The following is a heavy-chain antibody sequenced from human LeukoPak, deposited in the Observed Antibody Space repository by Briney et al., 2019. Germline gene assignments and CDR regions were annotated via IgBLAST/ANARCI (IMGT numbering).Heavy chain of an antibody. CDR3: ARDGACSSTSCQNFDY. Sequence: ASVKVSCKASGYTFTNFAISWVRQAPGQGLEWMGWVSAKSGNTNYAQKFQGRVTMTTDTSINTAYMDLSSLRSDDTAMYYCARDGACSSTSCQNFDYWGQGTLVTVSS. J-gene: IGHJ4*02. CDR1: GYTFTNFA. D-gene: IGHD2-2*01. CDR2: VSAKSGNT. V-gene: IGHV1-18*01.